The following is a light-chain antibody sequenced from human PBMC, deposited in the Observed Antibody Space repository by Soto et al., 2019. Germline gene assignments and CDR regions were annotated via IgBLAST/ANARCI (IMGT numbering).Light chain of an antibody. CDR1: SSDVGAYDF. J-gene: IGLJ1*01. CDR3: SSYTTSSTRV. Sequence: QPASVSGSPGQSIAISCTGTSSDVGAYDFVSWYQQHPDKAPKLMIYEVSNRPSGVSDRFSGSKSVNTATLTISGLQAEDEADYYCSSYTTSSTRVFGTGTKLTVL. CDR2: EVS. V-gene: IGLV2-14*03.